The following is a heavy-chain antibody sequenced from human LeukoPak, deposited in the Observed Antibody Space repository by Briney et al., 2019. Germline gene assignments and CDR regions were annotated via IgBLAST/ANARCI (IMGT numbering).Heavy chain of an antibody. Sequence: GGSLRLSCAASGFTFSSYWMSWVRQAPGKGLEWVANIKQDGSEKYYVDSVKGRFTISRDNAKNSLYLQMNSLRAEDTALYYCAKDIVGANFGAFDIWGQGTMVTVSS. CDR1: GFTFSSYW. CDR3: AKDIVGANFGAFDI. D-gene: IGHD1-26*01. V-gene: IGHV3-7*03. J-gene: IGHJ3*02. CDR2: IKQDGSEK.